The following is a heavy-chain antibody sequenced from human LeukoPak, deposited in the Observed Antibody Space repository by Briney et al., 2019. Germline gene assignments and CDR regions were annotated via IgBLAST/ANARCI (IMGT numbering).Heavy chain of an antibody. CDR3: ARDPLALLAAIPGAFDY. V-gene: IGHV3-48*03. CDR1: GFTFRSYE. Sequence: GGSLTLSCAASGFTFRSYEMNWVRQAPGKGLEWLSYITSSGTTIYYADSVKGRFTISRDNAKNSLYLQMNSLRAEDTAVYYCARDPLALLAAIPGAFDYWGQGILVTVSS. J-gene: IGHJ4*02. D-gene: IGHD2-2*01. CDR2: ITSSGTTI.